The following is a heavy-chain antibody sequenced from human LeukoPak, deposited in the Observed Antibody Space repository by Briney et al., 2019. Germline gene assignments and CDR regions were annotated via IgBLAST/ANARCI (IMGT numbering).Heavy chain of an antibody. V-gene: IGHV3-15*01. CDR1: GVNFNSYW. CDR3: TTRTTVTTDGVDY. J-gene: IGHJ4*02. CDR2: IRPETDGGTT. Sequence: GGSLRLSCAASGVNFNSYWMSWVRQAPGKGLEWIGLIRPETDGGTTDYAAPVKGRFAISRDDSQKTLYLQMNSLKTEDTAVYYCTTRTTVTTDGVDYWGPGTLVTVSS. D-gene: IGHD4-17*01.